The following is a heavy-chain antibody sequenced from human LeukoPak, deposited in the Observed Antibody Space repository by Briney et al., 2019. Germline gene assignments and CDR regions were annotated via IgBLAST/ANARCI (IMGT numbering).Heavy chain of an antibody. J-gene: IGHJ4*02. Sequence: GGSLRLSCAASGFTFSTYNMNWVRQAPGKGLEWISFISTTSATIYYADSVKGRFTVSRDNAKNSLYLQMDSLRDEDTAVYYCARDKEWDYDFWVDYWGQGTLVTVSS. D-gene: IGHD3-3*01. CDR1: GFTFSTYN. CDR3: ARDKEWDYDFWVDY. CDR2: ISTTSATI. V-gene: IGHV3-48*02.